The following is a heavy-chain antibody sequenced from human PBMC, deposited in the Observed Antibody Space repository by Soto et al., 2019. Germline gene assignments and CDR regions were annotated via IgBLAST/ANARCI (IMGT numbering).Heavy chain of an antibody. J-gene: IGHJ6*02. D-gene: IGHD1-26*01. V-gene: IGHV3-66*01. CDR1: GFTFKSFA. CDR2: IYSGGST. CDR3: ARDRSHYYYYGMDV. Sequence: PAGSLRLSCAASGFTFKSFAMTWVRQAPGKGLEWVSVIYSGGSTYYADSVKGRFTISRDNSKNTLYLQMNSLRAEDTAVYYCARDRSHYYYYGMDVWGQGTTVTVSS.